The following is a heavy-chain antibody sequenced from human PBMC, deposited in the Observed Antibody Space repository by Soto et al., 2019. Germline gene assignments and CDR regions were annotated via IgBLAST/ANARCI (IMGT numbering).Heavy chain of an antibody. CDR1: GGSFSGHS. D-gene: IGHD3-22*01. CDR3: STRAYDTNGYYRFDP. CDR2: INHSGRV. V-gene: IGHV4-34*01. Sequence: SETLSLTCAVYGGSFSGHSWTWIRQSPGKGLEWIGDINHSGRVSYSPSLKSRVTISLDTSKNQFSLTLSAVTAADTAMYYCSTRAYDTNGYYRFDPWGQGTLVTVSS. J-gene: IGHJ5*01.